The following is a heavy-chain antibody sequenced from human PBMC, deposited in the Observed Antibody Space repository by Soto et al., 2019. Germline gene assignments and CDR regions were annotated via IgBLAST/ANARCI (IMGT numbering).Heavy chain of an antibody. CDR1: GFTFSAYY. Sequence: PGGSLGLSCAASGFTFSAYYMSWIRQAPGKGLEWISYISSSGDTGNYADSVKGRFTVSRDNAKNSLYLQMNSLRGEDTAVYYCARDRGAVVGQFFDYWGQGTLVTVSS. J-gene: IGHJ4*02. CDR3: ARDRGAVVGQFFDY. CDR2: ISSSGDTG. D-gene: IGHD6-19*01. V-gene: IGHV3-11*01.